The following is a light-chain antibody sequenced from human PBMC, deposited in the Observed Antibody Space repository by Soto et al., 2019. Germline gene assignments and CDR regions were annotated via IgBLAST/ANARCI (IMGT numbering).Light chain of an antibody. CDR1: TGAVTSGLF. CDR2: DTN. J-gene: IGLJ3*02. Sequence: QAVVTQEPSLTVSPGGTVTLTCGSSTGAVTSGLFPYWFQQKPGQAPRTLIYDTNNRPSWTPARFSGSLLGGKAALTLSGAQPEDEADYYCLLSYSGARVFGGGTQLTVL. V-gene: IGLV7-46*01. CDR3: LLSYSGARV.